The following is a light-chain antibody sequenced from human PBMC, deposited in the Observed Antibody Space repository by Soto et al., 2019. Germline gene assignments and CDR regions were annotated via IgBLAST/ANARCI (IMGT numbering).Light chain of an antibody. CDR2: AAS. CDR3: QQSYSTPVT. V-gene: IGKV1-39*01. J-gene: IGKJ1*01. CDR1: QSISSY. Sequence: DIRMTPSPSSISASVSQRVTITCRARQSISSYLNWYQQKPGKAPKLLIYAASSLQSGVPSRFSGSGSGTDFTLTISSLQPEDFATYYCQQSYSTPVTFGQGTKVDI.